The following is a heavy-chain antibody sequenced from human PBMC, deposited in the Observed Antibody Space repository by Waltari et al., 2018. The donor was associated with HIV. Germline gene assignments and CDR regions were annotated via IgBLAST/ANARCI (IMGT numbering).Heavy chain of an antibody. Sequence: EVQLVESGGGLVQPGGSLRLSCAASGFTFRSYSMNWVRQAPGKGLEWVSYISSSSSTIYYADSGKGRFTISRDNAKNSLYLQMNSLRAEDTAVYYCARDAVGRLRLGWFDPWGQGTLVTVSS. D-gene: IGHD4-17*01. J-gene: IGHJ5*02. CDR1: GFTFRSYS. CDR3: ARDAVGRLRLGWFDP. V-gene: IGHV3-48*01. CDR2: ISSSSSTI.